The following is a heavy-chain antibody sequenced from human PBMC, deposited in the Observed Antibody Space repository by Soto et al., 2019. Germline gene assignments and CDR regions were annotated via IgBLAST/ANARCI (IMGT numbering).Heavy chain of an antibody. CDR2: IYSGGST. J-gene: IGHJ1*01. D-gene: IGHD3-10*01. CDR3: ACITMVRGVIITDAEYFQH. CDR1: GFTVSSNY. V-gene: IGHV3-66*01. Sequence: GGSLRLSCAASGFTVSSNYMSWVRQAPGKGLEWVSVIYSGGSTYYADSVKGRFTISRDNSKNTLYLQMNSLRAEDTAVYYCACITMVRGVIITDAEYFQHWGQGTLVTVSS.